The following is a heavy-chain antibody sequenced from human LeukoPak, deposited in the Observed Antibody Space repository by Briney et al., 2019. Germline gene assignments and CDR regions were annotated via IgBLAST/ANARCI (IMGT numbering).Heavy chain of an antibody. CDR2: ISSSSSYI. CDR1: GFTFSSYS. V-gene: IGHV3-21*01. D-gene: IGHD3-22*01. CDR3: ARDRDFSMIVVVTNDAFDI. Sequence: GGSLRLSCAASGFTFSSYSMNWVRQAPGKGLEWVSSISSSSSYIYYADSVKGRFTISRDNAKNSLYLQMNSLRAEDTAVYYCARDRDFSMIVVVTNDAFDIWGQGAMVTVSS. J-gene: IGHJ3*02.